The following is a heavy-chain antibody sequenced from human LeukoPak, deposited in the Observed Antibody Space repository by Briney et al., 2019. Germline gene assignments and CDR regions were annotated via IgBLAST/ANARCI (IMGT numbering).Heavy chain of an antibody. D-gene: IGHD2-8*01. J-gene: IGHJ4*02. CDR2: ISDSGGST. CDR3: AKDRSCTNDICHGDFDY. V-gene: IGHV3-23*01. Sequence: GGSLRLSCAVSGFTFSSYAVSWVRQAPGKGLEWVSSISDSGGSTYSADSVKGRFTISRDNSKNTLYLQMNSLRAEDTALYYCAKDRSCTNDICHGDFDYWGQGTLVTVSS. CDR1: GFTFSSYA.